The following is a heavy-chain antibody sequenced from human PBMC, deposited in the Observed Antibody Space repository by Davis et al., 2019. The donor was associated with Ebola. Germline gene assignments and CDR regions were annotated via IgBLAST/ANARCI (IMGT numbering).Heavy chain of an antibody. V-gene: IGHV3-23*01. CDR2: ISGSGGST. CDR1: GFGVSSNY. J-gene: IGHJ4*02. CDR3: ANYYGSGSYRFGPRFDY. Sequence: GESLKISCAASGFGVSSNYMSWVRQAPGKGLEWVSAISGSGGSTYYADSVKGRFTISRDNSKNTLYLQMNSLRAEDTAVYYCANYYGSGSYRFGPRFDYWGQGTLVTVSS. D-gene: IGHD3-10*01.